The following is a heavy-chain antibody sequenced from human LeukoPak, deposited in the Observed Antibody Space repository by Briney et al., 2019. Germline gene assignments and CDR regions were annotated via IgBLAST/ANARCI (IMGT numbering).Heavy chain of an antibody. CDR2: INHSGST. V-gene: IGHV4-34*01. CDR1: GGSFSGYY. J-gene: IGHJ6*03. CDR3: ARLTQRYDSSGYYYNYYYYMDV. Sequence: PSETLSHTCAVYGGSFSGYYWSWIRQPPGKGLEWIGEINHSGSTNYNPSLKSRVTISVDTSKNQFSLKLSSVTAADTAVYYCARLTQRYDSSGYYYNYYYYMDVWGKGTTVTVSS. D-gene: IGHD3-22*01.